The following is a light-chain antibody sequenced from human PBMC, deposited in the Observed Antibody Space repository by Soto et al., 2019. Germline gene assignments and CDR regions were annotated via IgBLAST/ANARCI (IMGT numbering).Light chain of an antibody. Sequence: QSVLTQPRSVSGSPGQSVTISCTGTSSDVAGYNFVSWYQQHPGKAPKLMIYDVSKRPPGVPDRFSGSKSGYTASLTISGLQAEDEADYYCCSYAGSYNYVFGTGTKV. CDR2: DVS. CDR3: CSYAGSYNYV. J-gene: IGLJ1*01. CDR1: SSDVAGYNF. V-gene: IGLV2-11*01.